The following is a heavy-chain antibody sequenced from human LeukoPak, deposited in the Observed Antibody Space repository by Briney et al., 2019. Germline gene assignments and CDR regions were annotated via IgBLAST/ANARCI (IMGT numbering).Heavy chain of an antibody. Sequence: GGSLRLSCAASGFTFSSYSMNWVRQAPGKGLEWVSSISSSSSYIYYADSVKGRFTISRDNAKNSLYLQMNSLRLEDTAVYYCAKDCGLGGDRDYWGQGTLVTVSS. CDR2: ISSSSSYI. J-gene: IGHJ4*02. D-gene: IGHD2-21*01. CDR1: GFTFSSYS. CDR3: AKDCGLGGDRDY. V-gene: IGHV3-21*01.